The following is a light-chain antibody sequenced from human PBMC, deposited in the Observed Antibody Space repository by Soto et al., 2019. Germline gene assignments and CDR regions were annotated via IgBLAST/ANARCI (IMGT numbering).Light chain of an antibody. J-gene: IGKJ2*01. CDR3: QQDSSDSNT. V-gene: IGKV1-5*03. CDR1: QDINIW. Sequence: DIQMTQSPSTLSASVGDRVTITCRASQDINIWLAWYQQKPGKAPKLLIYKASTLKRGVPSTVIGSGSGTGCTRAISGLQPDDFATDYCQQDSSDSNTFGQRTRLDSK. CDR2: KAS.